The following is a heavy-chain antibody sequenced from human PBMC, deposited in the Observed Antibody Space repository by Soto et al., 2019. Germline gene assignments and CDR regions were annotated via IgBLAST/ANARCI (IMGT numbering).Heavy chain of an antibody. CDR3: ARDRYISGWLGYDYYYCVDV. J-gene: IGHJ6*02. CDR1: GFTFRSYG. V-gene: IGHV3-30-3*01. D-gene: IGHD6-19*01. CDR2: ISYDGSNK. Sequence: QVQLVESGGGVVQPGRSLRLSCAASGFTFRSYGVHWVRQAPGKGLEWVAVISYDGSNKHYADSVKGRLTISRDNSSTTLYLQVNSLRAEYTAVYYCARDRYISGWLGYDYYYCVDVWGQGTTVTVS.